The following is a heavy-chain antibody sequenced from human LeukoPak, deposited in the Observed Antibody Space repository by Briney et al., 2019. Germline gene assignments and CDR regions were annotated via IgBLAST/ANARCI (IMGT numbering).Heavy chain of an antibody. Sequence: SETLSLTCAVYGGSFSGYYWSWIRQPPGKGLEWIGEINHSGSTNYNPSLKSRVTISVDTSKNQFSLKLSSVTAADTAVYYCARGWVDYDILTGYTYYFDYWGQGTLVTVSS. J-gene: IGHJ4*02. D-gene: IGHD3-9*01. CDR2: INHSGST. CDR3: ARGWVDYDILTGYTYYFDY. V-gene: IGHV4-34*01. CDR1: GGSFSGYY.